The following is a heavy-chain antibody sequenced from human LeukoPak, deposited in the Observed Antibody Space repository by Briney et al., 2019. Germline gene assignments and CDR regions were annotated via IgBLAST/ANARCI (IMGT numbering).Heavy chain of an antibody. CDR1: GFTFSSYA. CDR2: FSGSGSYT. D-gene: IGHD6-13*01. J-gene: IGHJ4*02. V-gene: IGHV3-23*01. Sequence: GGSLRLSCAASGFTFSSYAMSWVRQAPGKGLEWVSTFSGSGSYTYYAASVKGRFTISRDNSKNTLYLQMNNLRAEDTAVYYCAKDTGYTSTWEDYFDYWGQGPLVTVSS. CDR3: AKDTGYTSTWEDYFDY.